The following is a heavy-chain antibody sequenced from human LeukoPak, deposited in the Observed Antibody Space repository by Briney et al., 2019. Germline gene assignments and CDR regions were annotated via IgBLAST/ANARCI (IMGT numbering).Heavy chain of an antibody. V-gene: IGHV3-7*01. Sequence: GGSLRLSCAASGFTFSSYWMSWVRQAPGKGLEWVANIKQDGSEKYYVDSVKGRFTISRDNAKNSLYLQMNSLRAEDTAVYYCARDPQDSSSWYFDYWSQGTLVTVSS. J-gene: IGHJ4*02. CDR3: ARDPQDSSSWYFDY. D-gene: IGHD6-13*01. CDR2: IKQDGSEK. CDR1: GFTFSSYW.